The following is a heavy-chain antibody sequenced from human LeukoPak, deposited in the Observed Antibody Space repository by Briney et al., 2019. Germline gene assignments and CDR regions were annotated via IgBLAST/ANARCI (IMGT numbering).Heavy chain of an antibody. CDR2: MNIDGSEK. CDR3: AKDPVEWELLLDY. CDR1: GFTFSSYA. J-gene: IGHJ4*02. V-gene: IGHV3-7*01. Sequence: GGSLRLSCAASGFTFSSYAMTWVRQAPGKRLEWVANMNIDGSEKYYADSAKGRFTISRDNARNSVYLQMNSLRVEDTAVYYCAKDPVEWELLLDYWGQGTLVTVSS. D-gene: IGHD1-26*01.